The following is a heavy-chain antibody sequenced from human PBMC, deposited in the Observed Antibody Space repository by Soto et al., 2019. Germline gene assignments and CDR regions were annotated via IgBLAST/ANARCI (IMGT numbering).Heavy chain of an antibody. V-gene: IGHV3-23*01. D-gene: IGHD6-13*01. J-gene: IGHJ3*02. CDR2: ISGSGGST. Sequence: GGSLRLSCAASGFTFSSYAMSWVRQAPGKGLEWVSAISGSGGSTYYADSVKGRFTISRDNSKNTLYLQMNSLRAEDTAVYYCAKVIAAAGTTRARAFDIWGQGTMVTVS. CDR1: GFTFSSYA. CDR3: AKVIAAAGTTRARAFDI.